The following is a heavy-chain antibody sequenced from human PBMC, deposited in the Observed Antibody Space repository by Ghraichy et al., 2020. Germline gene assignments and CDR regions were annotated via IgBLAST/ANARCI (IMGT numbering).Heavy chain of an antibody. CDR2: ISGSMTNH. CDR3: TRDIAAPFAGSIHDA. J-gene: IGHJ5*02. Sequence: GGSLRLSCAASGFTFSHYTLHWVRQAPGKGLEWVSCISGSMTNHFYADSVKGRFTISRDNAESSIYLQMNSLRAEDTAVYYCTRDIAAPFAGSIHDAWGQGTLVTVSS. D-gene: IGHD3-16*01. CDR1: GFTFSHYT. V-gene: IGHV3-21*01.